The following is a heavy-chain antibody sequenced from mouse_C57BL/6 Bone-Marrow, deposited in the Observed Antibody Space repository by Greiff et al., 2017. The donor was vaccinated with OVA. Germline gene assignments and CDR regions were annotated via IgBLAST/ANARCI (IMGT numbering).Heavy chain of an antibody. CDR1: GYAFTNYL. J-gene: IGHJ3*01. D-gene: IGHD2-4*01. CDR3: AIYDYDSPWFAY. V-gene: IGHV1-54*01. CDR2: INPGSGGT. Sequence: VKLMESGAELVRPGTSVKVSCKASGYAFTNYLIEWVKQRPGQGLEWIGVINPGSGGTNYNEKFKGKATLTADKSSSTAYMQLSSLTSEDSAVYFCAIYDYDSPWFAYWGQGTLVTVSA.